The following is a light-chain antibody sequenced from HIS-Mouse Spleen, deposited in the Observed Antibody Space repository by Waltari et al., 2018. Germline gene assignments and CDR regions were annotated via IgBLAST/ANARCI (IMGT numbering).Light chain of an antibody. CDR2: GA. J-gene: IGKJ4*01. V-gene: IGKV3-15*01. CDR3: QQYNNWPL. Sequence: EIVMTQSPATLSVSPGERATLSCRASQSVSSNLAWYQQKPGQAPRLLIDGASRATGIPARVSGSGSGTEFTLTISSLQSEDFAVYYCQQYNNWPLFGGGTKVEIK. CDR1: QSVSSN.